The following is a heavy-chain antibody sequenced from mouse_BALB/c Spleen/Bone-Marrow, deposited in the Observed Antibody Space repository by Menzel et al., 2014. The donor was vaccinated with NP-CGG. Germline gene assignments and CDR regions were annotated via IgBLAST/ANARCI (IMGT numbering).Heavy chain of an antibody. CDR2: ISDSGSYT. V-gene: IGHV5-4*02. CDR3: AREMAMDY. CDR1: GFTFRDYY. Sequence: EVQLQQSGGGLVKPGGSLKLSCAASGFTFRDYYMYWVRQTPEKRLEWVATISDSGSYTYYPDSVKGRFTISRDNAKNNLYLQMSSLKSEDTAMYYCAREMAMDYWGQGTSVTVSS. J-gene: IGHJ4*01.